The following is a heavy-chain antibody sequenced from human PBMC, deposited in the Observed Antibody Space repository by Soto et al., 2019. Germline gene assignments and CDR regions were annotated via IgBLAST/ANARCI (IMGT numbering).Heavy chain of an antibody. CDR3: AREDLSGNWFDP. D-gene: IGHD3-3*01. CDR2: IYYSGST. CDR1: GGSISSGDYY. Sequence: QVQLQESGPGLVKPSQTLSLTCTVSGGSISSGDYYWSWIRQPPGKCLEWIGYIYYSGSTYYNPSLKSRVTISVDTSKNQFSPKLSSVTAADTAVYYCAREDLSGNWFDPWGQGTLVTVSS. V-gene: IGHV4-30-4*01. J-gene: IGHJ5*02.